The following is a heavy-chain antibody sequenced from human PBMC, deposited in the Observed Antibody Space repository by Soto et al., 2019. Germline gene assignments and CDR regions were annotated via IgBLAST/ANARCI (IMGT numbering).Heavy chain of an antibody. CDR1: GGSISSYY. V-gene: IGHV4-59*01. CDR3: ARWGDSDSSGFDY. J-gene: IGHJ4*02. CDR2: IYYSGST. D-gene: IGHD3-22*01. Sequence: QVQLQESGPGLVKPSETLSLTCTVSGGSISSYYWSWIRQPPGKGLEWIGYIYYSGSTNYNPSLKSRVXXSXDXFKNQFSLKLSSVTAADTAVYYCARWGDSDSSGFDYWGQGTLVTVSS.